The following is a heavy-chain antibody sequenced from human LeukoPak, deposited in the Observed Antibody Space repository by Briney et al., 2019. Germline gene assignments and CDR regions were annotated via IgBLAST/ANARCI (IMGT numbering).Heavy chain of an antibody. D-gene: IGHD3-10*01. CDR3: AREAHYGSGSYPPYYFDY. CDR2: IYYSGST. J-gene: IGHJ4*02. Sequence: SETLSLTCTVSGGSISNYYWSWIRQPPGKGLEWIGYIYYSGSTNYNPSLKSRVTISVDTSKNQFSLKVNSVTAADTAVYYCAREAHYGSGSYPPYYFDYWGQGTLVTVSS. V-gene: IGHV4-59*12. CDR1: GGSISNYY.